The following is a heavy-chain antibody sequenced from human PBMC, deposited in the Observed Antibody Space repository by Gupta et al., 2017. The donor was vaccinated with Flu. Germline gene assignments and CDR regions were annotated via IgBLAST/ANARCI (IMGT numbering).Heavy chain of an antibody. CDR1: ENTFAGNY. CDR3: ATEQPYTGGMGV. D-gene: IGHD1-1*01. Sequence: KASENTFAGNYIHWVRQAPGQGLGWMGWIRPDSGGTKSAQRLQGRVTMMTDTSSTTTYMELTSLTPGDTAVYYCATEQPYTGGMGVWGQGTTVTVS. J-gene: IGHJ6*02. CDR2: IRPDSGGT. V-gene: IGHV1-2*02.